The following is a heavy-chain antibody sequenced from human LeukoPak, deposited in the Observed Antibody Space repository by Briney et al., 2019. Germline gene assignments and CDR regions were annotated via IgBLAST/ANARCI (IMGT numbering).Heavy chain of an antibody. CDR1: GFTLSTSW. V-gene: IGHV3-7*01. CDR3: ARFRDDYVWGSYTPPKDFDY. D-gene: IGHD3-16*01. Sequence: GGSLRLSCAASGFTLSTSWMSWVRQAPGRGLEWVANIKQDGSDKYYVDSVKGRFTISRDNAKNSLYLQMNYLRAEDTAVYYCARFRDDYVWGSYTPPKDFDYRGQGSLVTVSS. CDR2: IKQDGSDK. J-gene: IGHJ4*02.